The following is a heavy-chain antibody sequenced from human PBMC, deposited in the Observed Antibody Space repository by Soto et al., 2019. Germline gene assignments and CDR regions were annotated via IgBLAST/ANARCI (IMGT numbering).Heavy chain of an antibody. CDR3: ARDRYDAILNGYSKDYYYYGMDV. Sequence: EVQLVESGGGLVKPGGSLRLSCAASGFTFSSYSMNWVRQDPGKGLEWVSSISSSSSYIYYADSVKGRFTISRDNAKNALYLQMNSLRAEDTAVYYCARDRYDAILNGYSKDYYYYGMDVWGQGTTVTVSS. CDR2: ISSSSSYI. CDR1: GFTFSSYS. J-gene: IGHJ6*02. D-gene: IGHD3-9*01. V-gene: IGHV3-21*01.